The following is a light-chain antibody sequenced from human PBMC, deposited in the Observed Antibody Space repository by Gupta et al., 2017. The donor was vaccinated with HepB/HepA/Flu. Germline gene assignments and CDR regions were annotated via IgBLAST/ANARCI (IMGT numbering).Light chain of an antibody. CDR3: QQRSNCPWT. V-gene: IGKV3-11*01. J-gene: IGKJ1*01. Sequence: VLTQSSATLSLSPGDRATLSCRASQTVSTDVALYQQQTGTCPRCLSEERSNRDTGIPARFSGSGSGTDFTLTIRGLQPEDFAVYYCQQRSNCPWTFGQGTKVDIK. CDR1: QTVSTD. CDR2: ERS.